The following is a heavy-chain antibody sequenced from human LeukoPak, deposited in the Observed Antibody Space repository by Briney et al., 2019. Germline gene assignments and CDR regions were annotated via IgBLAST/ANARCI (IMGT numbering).Heavy chain of an antibody. V-gene: IGHV3-7*01. J-gene: IGHJ4*02. CDR1: AFTFRRYS. CDR2: IKQDGSEI. Sequence: GGSLRLSCAASAFTFRRYSMSWVRQAPGKGLEWLANIKQDGSEIYYVDSVKGRFTISRDNSENSLYLQMDSLTAEDTAVYYCTRKGSQWDFLVDYWGQGTRVAVSP. CDR3: TRKGSQWDFLVDY. D-gene: IGHD2/OR15-2a*01.